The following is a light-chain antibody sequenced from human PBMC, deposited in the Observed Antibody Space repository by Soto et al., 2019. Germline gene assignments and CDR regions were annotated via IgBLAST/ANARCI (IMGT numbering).Light chain of an antibody. CDR3: QQYGDSPNT. CDR1: QSISSTY. J-gene: IGKJ2*01. Sequence: EIELTQSPGTLSLSPGERATLSCRASQSISSTYLAWYQQKPGQAPRLLIYGASSRATGIPDRFSGSGSGTDFTLTITRLEPDDFAVYFCQQYGDSPNTFGQGTKLEIK. CDR2: GAS. V-gene: IGKV3-20*01.